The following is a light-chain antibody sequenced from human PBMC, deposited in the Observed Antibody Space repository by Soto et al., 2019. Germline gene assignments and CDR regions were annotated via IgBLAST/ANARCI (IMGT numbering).Light chain of an antibody. CDR3: QQYNNWPLT. CDR1: QSLSSN. J-gene: IGKJ4*01. Sequence: EIVMTQSPATLSVSPEERATLSCRASQSLSSNLAWYQQKPGQAPRLLIYCASTRATGIPGRFSGSGSGTEFTLTISSLQSEDFAVYYCQQYNNWPLTFGGGTKVEIK. V-gene: IGKV3-15*01. CDR2: CAS.